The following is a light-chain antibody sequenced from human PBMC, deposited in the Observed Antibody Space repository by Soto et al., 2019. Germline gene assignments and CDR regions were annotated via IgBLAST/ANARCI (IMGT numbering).Light chain of an antibody. CDR3: QKYTGPPTT. J-gene: IGKJ5*01. Sequence: EIVMTQSAASLSVSPGERATLSCRASQSVSSNLAWYQQKPGQAPRLLIYAVSTRATGVPARFTGSGSGTDFTLTITRLEPEDSAVYFCQKYTGPPTTFGQGTRLEIK. V-gene: IGKV3-15*01. CDR1: QSVSSN. CDR2: AVS.